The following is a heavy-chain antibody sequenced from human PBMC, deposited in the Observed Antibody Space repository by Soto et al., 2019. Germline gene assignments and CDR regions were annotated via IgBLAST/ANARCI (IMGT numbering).Heavy chain of an antibody. J-gene: IGHJ5*02. CDR1: GYTFTSYG. D-gene: IGHD3-3*01. Sequence: GASVKVSCKASGYTFTSYGISWVRQAPGQGLEWMGWISAYNGNTNYAQKLQGRVTMTTDTSTSTAYMELRSLRSDDTAVYYCARDPPLGRFWSQTKRYWFDPWGQGTLVTVSS. CDR2: ISAYNGNT. V-gene: IGHV1-18*01. CDR3: ARDPPLGRFWSQTKRYWFDP.